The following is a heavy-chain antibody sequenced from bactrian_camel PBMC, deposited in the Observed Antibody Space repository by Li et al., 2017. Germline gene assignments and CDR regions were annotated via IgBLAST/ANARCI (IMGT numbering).Heavy chain of an antibody. Sequence: HVQLVESGGGSVQAGGSLRLSCAASGWTYRGLCMGWFRQVPGKEREVVASIYTIPGSTYYADFVKGRFTISRDNAENTLSVQMNSLKPEDTAVYYCAADLHPASVGLFAYWGQGTQVTVS. J-gene: IGHJ6*01. D-gene: IGHD2*01. CDR3: AADLHPASVGLFAY. CDR2: IYTIPGST. CDR1: GWTYRGLC. V-gene: IGHV3S54*01.